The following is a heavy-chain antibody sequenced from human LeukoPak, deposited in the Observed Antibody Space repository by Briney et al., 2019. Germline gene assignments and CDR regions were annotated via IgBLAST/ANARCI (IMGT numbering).Heavy chain of an antibody. CDR2: ISGTGGRT. Sequence: GGSLRLSCTASGFTFSNYAMTWVRQAPGKGLEWVSSISGTGGRTYSADSVKGRFTISRDNSKNSLYLQMNSLRAEDTAVYYCVRDNPRQQGFAYRGQGTLVTVSS. D-gene: IGHD6-13*01. CDR3: VRDNPRQQGFAY. V-gene: IGHV3-23*01. J-gene: IGHJ4*02. CDR1: GFTFSNYA.